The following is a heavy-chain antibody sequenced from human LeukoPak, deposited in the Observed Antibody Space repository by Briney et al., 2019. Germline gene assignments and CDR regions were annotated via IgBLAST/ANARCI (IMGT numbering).Heavy chain of an antibody. CDR2: IYYSGRT. Sequence: SETLSLTCTVSGCSISSYYLSWNRQPPGKGLEWIGYIYYSGRTNYNPSLKSRVTISVDTSKNQFSLKLSSVTAADTAVYYCARGQTVDAFDIWGQGTMVTVSS. D-gene: IGHD1-14*01. J-gene: IGHJ3*02. CDR3: ARGQTVDAFDI. CDR1: GCSISSYY. V-gene: IGHV4-59*01.